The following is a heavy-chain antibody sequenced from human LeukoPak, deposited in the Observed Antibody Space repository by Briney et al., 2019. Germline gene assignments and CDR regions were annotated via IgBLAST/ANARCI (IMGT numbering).Heavy chain of an antibody. V-gene: IGHV3-21*01. CDR2: ISSSSSYM. CDR3: ARGSTLPDCTNGVCYTYYFDY. CDR1: GFTFRSYT. Sequence: GGSLRLSCAASGFTFRSYTMSWVRQAPGKGLGWVSSISSSSSYMYYGDSVKGRFTISRDNAKNSLFLHMSSLRAADTAVYYCARGSTLPDCTNGVCYTYYFDYWGQGTLVTVSS. J-gene: IGHJ4*02. D-gene: IGHD2-8*01.